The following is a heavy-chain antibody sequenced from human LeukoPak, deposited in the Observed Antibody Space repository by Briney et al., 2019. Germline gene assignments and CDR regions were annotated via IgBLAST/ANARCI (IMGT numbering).Heavy chain of an antibody. CDR1: GYTLTELS. CDR3: ARGYYDILTGYYPPYGMDV. CDR2: FDPEDGET. J-gene: IGHJ6*02. V-gene: IGHV1-24*01. Sequence: ASVKVSCKVSGYTLTELSMHWVRQAPGKGLEWMGGFDPEDGETIYAQKFQGRVTITADKSTSTAYMELSSLRSEDTAVYYCARGYYDILTGYYPPYGMDVWGQGTTVTVSS. D-gene: IGHD3-9*01.